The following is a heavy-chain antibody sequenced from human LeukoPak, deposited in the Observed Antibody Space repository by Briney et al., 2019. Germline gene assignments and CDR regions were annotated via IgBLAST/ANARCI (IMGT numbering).Heavy chain of an antibody. CDR2: VDPTDSNA. V-gene: IGHV5-10-1*01. J-gene: IGHJ4*02. D-gene: IGHD6-19*01. CDR1: GYSFTSYW. CDR3: ARHALGGSGWFYFDY. Sequence: GESLRISCKGSGYSFTSYWISWVRQMPGKGLEWMGRVDPTDSNAVYSPSFQGHVTISADKSINTAYLQWSSLKASDTAIYYCARHALGGSGWFYFDYWGQGTLVTVSS.